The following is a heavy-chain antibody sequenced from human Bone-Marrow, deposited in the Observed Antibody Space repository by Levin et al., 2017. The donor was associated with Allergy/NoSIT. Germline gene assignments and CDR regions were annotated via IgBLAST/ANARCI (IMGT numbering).Heavy chain of an antibody. CDR3: AKDPPSSVTNYHYYYGMDV. V-gene: IGHV3-23*01. CDR2: ISGSGDTK. D-gene: IGHD4-11*01. J-gene: IGHJ6*02. CDR1: GFPFSNYA. Sequence: PGGSLRLSCAAAGFPFSNYAMSWVRQAPGKGLEWVSGISGSGDTKYYADSVKGRFTISRDNFKNMLYLQMNSLRAEDTAVYYCAKDPPSSVTNYHYYYGMDVWGQGTTVTVS.